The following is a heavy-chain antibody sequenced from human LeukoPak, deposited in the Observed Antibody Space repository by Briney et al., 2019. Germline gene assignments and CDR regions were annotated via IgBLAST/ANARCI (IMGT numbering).Heavy chain of an antibody. CDR2: IYHRGSI. J-gene: IGHJ5*02. V-gene: IGHV4-4*09. D-gene: IGHD3-16*01. CDR3: ARGGGVFWLDP. CDR1: DASITTYY. Sequence: KPSETLSLTCTVSDASITTYYWSWIRQSPGKGLEWIGYIYHRGSIKYNPSLKSRVTISIDTSKNQFSLKLSSVTAADTAVYYCARGGGVFWLDPWGQGTLVTVSS.